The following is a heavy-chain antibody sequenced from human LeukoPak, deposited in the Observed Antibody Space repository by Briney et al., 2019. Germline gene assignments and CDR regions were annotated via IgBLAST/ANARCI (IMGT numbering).Heavy chain of an antibody. CDR3: ARDNSVEDTAWWFDP. CDR2: IIPIFGTA. Sequence: GASVKVSCKASGGTFSSYAISWVRQAPGQGFEWMGGIIPIFGTANYAQKFQGRVTITADESTSTAYMELSSLRSEDTAVYYCARDNSVEDTAWWFDPWGQGTLVTVSS. D-gene: IGHD4-23*01. J-gene: IGHJ5*02. CDR1: GGTFSSYA. V-gene: IGHV1-69*01.